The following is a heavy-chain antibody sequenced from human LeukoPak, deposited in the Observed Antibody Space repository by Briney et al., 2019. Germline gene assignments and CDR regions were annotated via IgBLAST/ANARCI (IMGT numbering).Heavy chain of an antibody. Sequence: SETLSVTCTVSSASISSGSSYWSWIRQPAGKGLEWIGRIYTSGSTHYNPSLKSRVTISVDTSKNQFSLKLSSVTAADTAVYYCARAVGGYYYYYMDVWGKGTTVTISS. CDR3: ARAVGGYYYYYMDV. J-gene: IGHJ6*03. CDR2: IYTSGST. CDR1: SASISSGSSY. V-gene: IGHV4-61*02. D-gene: IGHD3-10*01.